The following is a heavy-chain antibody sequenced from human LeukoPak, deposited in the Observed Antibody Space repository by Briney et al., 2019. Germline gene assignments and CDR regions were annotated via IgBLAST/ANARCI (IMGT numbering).Heavy chain of an antibody. J-gene: IGHJ4*02. CDR1: GGSISSYY. D-gene: IGHD3-3*01. V-gene: IGHV4-4*07. CDR2: IYSSGII. Sequence: KTSETLSLTCTVSGGSISSYYWSWIRQPAGKAPEWIGRIYSSGIINHNPSLKSRVTMSLDNSKNQLSLKLSYVTAADTAVYYCARDTGKSGYPDYWGQGTLVTVSS. CDR3: ARDTGKSGYPDY.